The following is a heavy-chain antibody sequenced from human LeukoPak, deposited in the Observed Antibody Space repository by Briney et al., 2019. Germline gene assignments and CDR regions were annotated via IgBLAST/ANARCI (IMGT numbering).Heavy chain of an antibody. CDR2: IYYSGST. Sequence: SETLSLTCTVSGGSISSSSYYWGWIRQPPGKGLEWIVSIYYSGSTYYNPSLKSRVTISVDTSKNQFSLKLSSVTAADTAVYYCARRRITIFGVVISYGMDVWGQGTTVTVSS. CDR3: ARRRITIFGVVISYGMDV. CDR1: GGSISSSSYY. V-gene: IGHV4-39*01. J-gene: IGHJ6*02. D-gene: IGHD3-3*01.